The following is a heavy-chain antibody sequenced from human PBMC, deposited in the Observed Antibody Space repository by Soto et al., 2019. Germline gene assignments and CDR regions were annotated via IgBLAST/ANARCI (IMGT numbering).Heavy chain of an antibody. D-gene: IGHD3-10*01. CDR3: ATLQGSGTYYHDDY. J-gene: IGHJ4*02. Sequence: SVKVSCKASGGTSNNNANSWVRQAPGQGLEWMGGIVPVFGTANYAQKFRGRVKITADESTRTLNMELSSLRSEDTAVYYCATLQGSGTYYHDDYWGQGTMVTVSS. CDR2: IVPVFGTA. V-gene: IGHV1-69*13. CDR1: GGTSNNNA.